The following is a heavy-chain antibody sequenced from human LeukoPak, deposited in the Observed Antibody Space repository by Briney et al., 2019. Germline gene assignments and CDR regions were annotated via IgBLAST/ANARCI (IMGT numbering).Heavy chain of an antibody. CDR2: INTDGSTT. J-gene: IGHJ4*02. V-gene: IGHV3-74*01. Sequence: GGSLRLSCAASGFTFSSYWMHWVRQAPGEGLVWVSGINTDGSTTSYADSVKGRFTISRDNAKNTLYLQMNSLRADDTAVYYCAKTFGELSYWGQGTLVTVSS. CDR3: AKTFGELSY. D-gene: IGHD3-10*01. CDR1: GFTFSSYW.